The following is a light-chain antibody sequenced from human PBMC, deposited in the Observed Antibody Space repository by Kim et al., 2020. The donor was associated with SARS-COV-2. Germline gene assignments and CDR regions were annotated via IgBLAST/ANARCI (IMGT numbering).Light chain of an antibody. J-gene: IGKJ2*01. CDR3: QQSHRFPYT. CDR2: AAS. V-gene: IGKV1-39*01. Sequence: SASEGEKVTITCRTSQSVNPSLNWYQHRPGEAPNLLIYAASTLQSGVPSRFSGSGSGTDFTLTISSLQPEDFATYYCQQSHRFPYTFGQGTKLEIK. CDR1: QSVNPS.